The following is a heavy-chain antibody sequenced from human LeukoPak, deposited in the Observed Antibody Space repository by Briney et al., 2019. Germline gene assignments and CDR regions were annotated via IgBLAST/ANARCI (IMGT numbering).Heavy chain of an antibody. Sequence: GGSLRLSCAAFGFTFCDYAMHWVRQAPGKGLEWVAVIWYDGNNKYYADSVKGRFTTSRDNSKDTLYLQMNSLSPEDTAMYYCAREGFTNYERELDYWGRGTQVTVS. CDR1: GFTFCDYA. V-gene: IGHV3-33*01. CDR3: AREGFTNYERELDY. D-gene: IGHD4/OR15-4a*01. J-gene: IGHJ4*02. CDR2: IWYDGNNK.